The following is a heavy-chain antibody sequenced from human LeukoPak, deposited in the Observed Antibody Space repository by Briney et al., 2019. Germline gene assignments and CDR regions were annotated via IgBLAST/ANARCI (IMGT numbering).Heavy chain of an antibody. V-gene: IGHV3-48*04. J-gene: IGHJ5*02. CDR2: ISSSSSTI. Sequence: PGGSLRLSCAASGFTFSSYSMNWVRQAPGKGLEWVSYISSSSSTIYYADSVKGRFTISRDNAKNTLYLQMNSLRAEDTAVYYCAKTMVRGVNWFDPWGQGTLVTVSS. CDR3: AKTMVRGVNWFDP. CDR1: GFTFSSYS. D-gene: IGHD3-10*01.